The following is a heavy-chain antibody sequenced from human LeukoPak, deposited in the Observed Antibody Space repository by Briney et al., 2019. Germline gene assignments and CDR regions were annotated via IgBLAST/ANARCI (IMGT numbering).Heavy chain of an antibody. Sequence: GGSLRLSCTASGFTFSSHWMTWVRRPPGKGLEWVANIKEDGSVKYYVDSVKGRFSISRDNTKSALYLQMDSLRADDTAVYFCARDSTWRLDYWGQGTLITVSS. D-gene: IGHD5-12*01. J-gene: IGHJ4*02. CDR1: GFTFSSHW. CDR2: IKEDGSVK. CDR3: ARDSTWRLDY. V-gene: IGHV3-7*03.